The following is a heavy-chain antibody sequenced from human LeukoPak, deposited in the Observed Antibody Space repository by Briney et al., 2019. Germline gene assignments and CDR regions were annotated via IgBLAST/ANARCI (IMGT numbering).Heavy chain of an antibody. CDR2: INNDGSTT. CDR3: ARDRRLWNMDV. Sequence: GGSLRLSCAASGLTFSSYWMHWVRQAPGKGLEWVSRINNDGSTTTYADSVKGRFTISRDNAKNTLYLQMNSLRADDTAVYYCARDRRLWNMDVWGTGTTVTISS. CDR1: GLTFSSYW. D-gene: IGHD4/OR15-4a*01. V-gene: IGHV3-74*01. J-gene: IGHJ6*03.